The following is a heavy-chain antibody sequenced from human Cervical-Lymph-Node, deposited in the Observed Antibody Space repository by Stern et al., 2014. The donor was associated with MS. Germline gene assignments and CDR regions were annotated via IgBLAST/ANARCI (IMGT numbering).Heavy chain of an antibody. CDR1: GDTFSNLD. CDR2: ITPLFGTA. D-gene: IGHD6-13*01. J-gene: IGHJ4*02. Sequence: VQMVESGAEVKKPGSSVKVSCKASGDTFSNLDISWVRQAPGHGTELLGGITPLFGTANYAQMFQGRVTFTADESTSTIYMELSSLTSDDTAVYYCARHQGGIAAYWGQGTPVTVSS. V-gene: IGHV1-69*01. CDR3: ARHQGGIAAY.